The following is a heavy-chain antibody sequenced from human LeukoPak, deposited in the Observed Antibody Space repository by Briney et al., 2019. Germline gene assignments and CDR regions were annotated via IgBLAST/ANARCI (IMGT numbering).Heavy chain of an antibody. D-gene: IGHD6-13*01. V-gene: IGHV3-23*01. CDR2: ISGSGGST. Sequence: GGSLRLSCAASGFTFSSYAMSWVRQAPGKGREWVSAISGSGGSTYYADSVKGRFTISRDNSKNTLYLQVNSLRAEDTAVYYCAKIAAAGSAPFDNWGQGTLVTVSS. J-gene: IGHJ4*02. CDR1: GFTFSSYA. CDR3: AKIAAAGSAPFDN.